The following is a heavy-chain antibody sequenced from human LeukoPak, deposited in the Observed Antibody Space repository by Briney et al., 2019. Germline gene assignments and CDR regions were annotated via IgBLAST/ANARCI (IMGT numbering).Heavy chain of an antibody. J-gene: IGHJ4*02. CDR3: AREVSEGFDF. CDR2: FGTRGTSI. D-gene: IGHD3-22*01. V-gene: IGHV3-21*01. Sequence: GGSLRLSCTASGFTFSGYSMNWIRQAPGKGLEWVSSFGTRGTSIYHAGSVKGRFAISRDNAKNSLYLQMNSLRAEDTALYYCAREVSEGFDFWGQGTLVTVSS. CDR1: GFTFSGYS.